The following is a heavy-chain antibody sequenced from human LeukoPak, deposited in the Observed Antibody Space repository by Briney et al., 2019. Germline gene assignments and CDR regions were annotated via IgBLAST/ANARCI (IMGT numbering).Heavy chain of an antibody. CDR1: GYTFTGYY. CDR2: INPNSGGT. V-gene: IGHV1-2*02. CDR3: ATEQAYGGNSSYFDY. J-gene: IGHJ4*02. Sequence: ASVKVSCKASGYTFTGYYMHWVRQAPGQGLEWMGWINPNSGGTNYAQKFQGRVTMTRDTSISTAYMELSRLRSEDTAVYYCATEQAYGGNSSYFDYWGQGTLVTVSS. D-gene: IGHD4-23*01.